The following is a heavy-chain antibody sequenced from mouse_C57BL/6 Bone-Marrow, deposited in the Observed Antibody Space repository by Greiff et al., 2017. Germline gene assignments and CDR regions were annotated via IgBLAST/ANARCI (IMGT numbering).Heavy chain of an antibody. D-gene: IGHD1-1*01. V-gene: IGHV1-85*01. CDR1: GYTFTSYD. J-gene: IGHJ1*03. Sequence: LVESGPELVKPGASVKLSCKASGYTFTSYDINWVKQRPGPGLEWIGWIYPRDGSTKYNEKFTGKATLTVDTSSSTAYMELPSLTSEDSAVYFCARLEFDGSSGDWYFDVWGTGTTVTVSS. CDR2: IYPRDGST. CDR3: ARLEFDGSSGDWYFDV.